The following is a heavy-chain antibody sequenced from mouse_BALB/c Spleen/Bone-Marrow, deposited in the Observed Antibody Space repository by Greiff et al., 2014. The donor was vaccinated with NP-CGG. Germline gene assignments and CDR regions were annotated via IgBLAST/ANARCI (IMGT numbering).Heavy chain of an antibody. Sequence: VQLKQSGAELVKPGASVKLSCTASGFNIKDTYMHWVKQRPEQGLEWIGRIDPANGNTKCDPKFQGKATITADTSSNTAYLQPSSLTSEDTAVYYGARSYGSSPFDYWGQGTTLTVSS. CDR1: GFNIKDTY. D-gene: IGHD1-1*01. J-gene: IGHJ2*01. CDR2: IDPANGNT. V-gene: IGHV14-3*02. CDR3: ARSYGSSPFDY.